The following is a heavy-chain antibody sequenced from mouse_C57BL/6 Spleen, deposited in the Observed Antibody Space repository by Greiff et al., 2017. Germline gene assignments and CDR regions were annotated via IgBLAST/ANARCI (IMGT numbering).Heavy chain of an antibody. V-gene: IGHV2-2*01. D-gene: IGHD2-4*01. J-gene: IGHJ2*01. CDR2: IWSGGST. CDR3: AREGIYYDYDGEVFDY. Sequence: VKLVESGPGLVQPSQSLSITCTVSGFSLTSYGVHWVRQSPGKGLEWLGVIWSGGSTDYNAAFISRLSISKDNSKSQVFFKMNSLQADDTAIYYCAREGIYYDYDGEVFDYWGQGTTLTVSS. CDR1: GFSLTSYG.